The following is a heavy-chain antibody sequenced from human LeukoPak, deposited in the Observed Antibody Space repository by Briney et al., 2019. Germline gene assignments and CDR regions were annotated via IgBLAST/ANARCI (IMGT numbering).Heavy chain of an antibody. CDR2: IIPIFGTA. V-gene: IGHV1-69*13. CDR3: ATSRGLYGDFDNWFDP. J-gene: IGHJ5*02. Sequence: SVKVSCKASGGTFSSYAISWVRQAPGRGLEWMGGIIPIFGTANYAQKFQGRVTITADESTSTAYMELSSLRSEDTAVYYCATSRGLYGDFDNWFDPWGQGTLVTVSS. D-gene: IGHD4-17*01. CDR1: GGTFSSYA.